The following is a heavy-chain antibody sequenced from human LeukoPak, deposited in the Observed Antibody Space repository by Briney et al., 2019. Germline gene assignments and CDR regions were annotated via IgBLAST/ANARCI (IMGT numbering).Heavy chain of an antibody. CDR2: ISSSSTI. J-gene: IGHJ4*02. V-gene: IGHV3-48*02. CDR3: ARVQVYPD. D-gene: IGHD3-16*02. CDR1: GFTFSSYS. Sequence: PGGSLRLSCAASGFTFSSYSMNWVRQAPGKGLEWVSYISSSSTIYYADSVKGLFTISRDNAKNSLYLQMNSLRDEDTAVYYCARVQVYPDWGQGTLVTVSS.